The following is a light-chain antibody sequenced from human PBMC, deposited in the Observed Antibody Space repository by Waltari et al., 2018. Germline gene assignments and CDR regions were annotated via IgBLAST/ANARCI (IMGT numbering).Light chain of an antibody. CDR2: SNN. CDR3: AAWDDSLTSFV. V-gene: IGLV1-44*01. J-gene: IGLJ1*01. Sequence: QSVLTQPPSVSGTPGPRVTISCSGSSANIGSNPVTWYHQLPGTAPKVLIYSNNHRPSGVPDRYAISKSGSSASLAISALQSEEVANYYCAAWDDSLTSFVFGSGTTVTVL. CDR1: SANIGSNP.